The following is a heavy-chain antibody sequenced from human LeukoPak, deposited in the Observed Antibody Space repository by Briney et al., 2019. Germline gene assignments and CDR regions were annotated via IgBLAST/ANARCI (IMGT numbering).Heavy chain of an antibody. CDR3: ARASRDGYNWQAFDI. D-gene: IGHD5-24*01. Sequence: SETLSLTCTVSGGSISSYYWSWIRQPAGKGLEWIGYIYYSGSTNYNPSLKSRVTISVDTSKNQFSLKLSSVTAADTAVYYCARASRDGYNWQAFDIWGQGTMVTVSS. V-gene: IGHV4-59*01. J-gene: IGHJ3*02. CDR1: GGSISSYY. CDR2: IYYSGST.